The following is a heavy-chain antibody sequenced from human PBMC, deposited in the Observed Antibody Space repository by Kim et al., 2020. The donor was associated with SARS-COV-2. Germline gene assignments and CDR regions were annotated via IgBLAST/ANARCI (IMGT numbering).Heavy chain of an antibody. D-gene: IGHD3-22*01. J-gene: IGHJ4*02. CDR3: AREGDSSGYWGY. Sequence: NCNPSLKSRVTISVDTSKNQFSLKLSSVTAADTAVYYCAREGDSSGYWGYWGQGTLVTVSS. V-gene: IGHV4-59*01.